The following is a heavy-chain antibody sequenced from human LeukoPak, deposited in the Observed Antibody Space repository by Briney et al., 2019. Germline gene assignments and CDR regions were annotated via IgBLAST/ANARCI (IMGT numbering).Heavy chain of an antibody. CDR1: VGTFSSYA. J-gene: IGHJ4*02. Sequence: ASVKVSCKASVGTFSSYAISWVRQAPGQGLEWMGGIIPIFGTTNYAQKFQGRVTITTDESTSTAYMELSSLRSEDTAVYYCARRILLLHEYFDYWGQGTLVTVSS. CDR3: ARRILLLHEYFDY. V-gene: IGHV1-69*05. CDR2: IIPIFGTT. D-gene: IGHD2-15*01.